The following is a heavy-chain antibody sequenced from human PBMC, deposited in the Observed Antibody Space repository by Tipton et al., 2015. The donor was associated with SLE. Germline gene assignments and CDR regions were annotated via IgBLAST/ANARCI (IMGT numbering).Heavy chain of an antibody. V-gene: IGHV4-59*08. Sequence: LRLSCTVSGGSISSHYWSWIRQPPGKGLEWIGSIYHSGSTYYNPSLTSRVTISVDTSKNQFSLKLSSVTAADTAVYYCARLFIAAAGTFDYWGQGTLVTVSS. CDR1: GGSISSHY. CDR2: IYHSGST. D-gene: IGHD6-13*01. J-gene: IGHJ4*02. CDR3: ARLFIAAAGTFDY.